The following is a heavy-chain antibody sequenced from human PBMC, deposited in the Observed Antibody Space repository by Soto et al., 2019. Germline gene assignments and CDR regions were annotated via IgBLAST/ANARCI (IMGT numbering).Heavy chain of an antibody. V-gene: IGHV3-30*03. J-gene: IGHJ6*02. CDR1: GFTFSSYG. CDR2: ISYDGSNK. D-gene: IGHD1-26*01. Sequence: QVQLVESGGGVVQPGRSLRLSCAASGFTFSSYGMHWVRQAPGKGLEWVAIISYDGSNKYYADSVKGRFTISRDNSKNTLYLQMNSLRAEDTAVYYCARDPLVGATMDVWGQGTTVTVSS. CDR3: ARDPLVGATMDV.